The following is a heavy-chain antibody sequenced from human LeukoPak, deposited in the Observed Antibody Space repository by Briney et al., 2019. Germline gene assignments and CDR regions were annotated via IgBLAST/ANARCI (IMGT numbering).Heavy chain of an antibody. D-gene: IGHD3-22*01. J-gene: IGHJ4*02. CDR2: INQSGST. CDR3: ARDYDSSGYYPFY. CDR1: GGSMTSYY. V-gene: IGHV4-34*01. Sequence: SETLSLTCTVSGGSMTSYYWSWIRQSPGRGLEWIGEINQSGSTDYNPSLKSRVIISMDTSKTQFSLNLSSVTAADTAVYYCARDYDSSGYYPFYWGQGTPVTVSS.